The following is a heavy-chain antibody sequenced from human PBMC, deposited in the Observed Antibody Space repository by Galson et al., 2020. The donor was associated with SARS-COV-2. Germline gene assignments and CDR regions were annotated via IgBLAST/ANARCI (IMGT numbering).Heavy chain of an antibody. Sequence: ASVTVSCKTSGYSFTSYYMHWLRQAPGQGLEWMGVINPSDGTTTYAQRFQGRVTLTRDTSTSTLYMELSSLRSEDTAVFYCAGSLTAGAFDVWGQGTMVTVSA. D-gene: IGHD6-19*01. CDR1: GYSFTSYY. V-gene: IGHV1-46*01. CDR3: AGSLTAGAFDV. CDR2: INPSDGTT. J-gene: IGHJ3*01.